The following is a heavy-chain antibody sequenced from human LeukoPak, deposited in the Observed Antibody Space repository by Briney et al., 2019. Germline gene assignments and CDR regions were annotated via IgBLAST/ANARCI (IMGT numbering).Heavy chain of an antibody. J-gene: IGHJ3*02. V-gene: IGHV3-23*01. Sequence: GGSLRLSCTASGFTFSSYAMSWVRQAPGKGLEWVSVTSGSGGTPYHADSLKGRFTISRDNSKNMLYLQMNSLRADDTAVYYCAKDKGASGSYYKDALDIWGQGTMVTVSS. D-gene: IGHD3-10*01. CDR2: TSGSGGTP. CDR3: AKDKGASGSYYKDALDI. CDR1: GFTFSSYA.